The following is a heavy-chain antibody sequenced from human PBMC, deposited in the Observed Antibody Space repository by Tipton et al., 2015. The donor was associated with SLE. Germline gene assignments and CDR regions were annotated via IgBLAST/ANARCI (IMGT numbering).Heavy chain of an antibody. Sequence: TLSLTCTVSGGSISSSSYYWGWIRQPPGKGLEWIGSIYYSGSTYYNPSLKSRVTISVDTSKNQFSLKLSSVTAAGTAVYYCARGAPRGYSGYDSIPLAAAGHTFDYWGQGTLVTVSS. CDR2: IYYSGST. V-gene: IGHV4-39*07. CDR1: GGSISSSSYY. CDR3: ARGAPRGYSGYDSIPLAAAGHTFDY. D-gene: IGHD5-12*01. J-gene: IGHJ4*02.